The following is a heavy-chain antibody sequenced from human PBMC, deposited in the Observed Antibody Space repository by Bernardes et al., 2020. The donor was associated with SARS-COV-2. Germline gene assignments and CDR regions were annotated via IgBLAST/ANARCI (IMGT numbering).Heavy chain of an antibody. J-gene: IGHJ6*02. CDR1: GGSISSHY. CDR3: ASTSPYYYDSSGYYLNYYGMDV. Sequence: SEPLSLTCTVSGGSISSHYWSWIRQPPEKGLEWIGYIYYSGSTNYNPSLKSRVTISVDTSKNQFSLKLSSVTAADTAVYYCASTSPYYYDSSGYYLNYYGMDVWGQGTTVTVSS. V-gene: IGHV4-59*11. D-gene: IGHD3-22*01. CDR2: IYYSGST.